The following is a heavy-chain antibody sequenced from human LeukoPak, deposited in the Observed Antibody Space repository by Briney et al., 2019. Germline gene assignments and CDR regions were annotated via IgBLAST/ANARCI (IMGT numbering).Heavy chain of an antibody. CDR3: VRDSNPQTLDY. J-gene: IGHJ4*02. CDR2: ISSSSSYI. V-gene: IGHV3-21*01. CDR1: GFTFSSYS. Sequence: GGSLRLSCAASGFTFSSYSMNWVRQAPGKGLEGVSSISSSSSYIYYADSVKGRFTISRDNSKNTLYLQMNSLRAEDTAVYYCVRDSNPQTLDYWGQGTLVTVSS.